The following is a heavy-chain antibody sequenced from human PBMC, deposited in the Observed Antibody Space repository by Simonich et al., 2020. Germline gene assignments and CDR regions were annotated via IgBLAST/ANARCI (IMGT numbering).Heavy chain of an antibody. Sequence: QLQLQESGPGLVKPSETLSLTCTVSGGSISSSSYYWGWIRQPPGKGLEWIGSIYYSRSTYYNPSLKSRVTISVDTSKNQFSLKLSSVTAADTAVYYCARWAYSSSYFDYWGQGTLVTVSS. D-gene: IGHD6-6*01. J-gene: IGHJ4*02. CDR2: IYYSRST. V-gene: IGHV4-39*01. CDR1: GGSISSSSYY. CDR3: ARWAYSSSYFDY.